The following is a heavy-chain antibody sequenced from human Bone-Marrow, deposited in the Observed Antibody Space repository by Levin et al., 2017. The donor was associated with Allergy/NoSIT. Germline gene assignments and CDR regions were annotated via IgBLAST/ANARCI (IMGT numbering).Heavy chain of an antibody. V-gene: IGHV3-30*18. J-gene: IGHJ6*03. Sequence: GGSLRLSCVASGFIFSNYAMHWVRQAPGKGLEWVARISFDGNEKYYVQSVKGRFTIFRDNSKNTLYLQMSSLNTEDKAVYYCVKGAKFSSGSNYFYYYMDVWGKGTTVSVS. D-gene: IGHD6-19*01. CDR2: ISFDGNEK. CDR3: VKGAKFSSGSNYFYYYMDV. CDR1: GFIFSNYA.